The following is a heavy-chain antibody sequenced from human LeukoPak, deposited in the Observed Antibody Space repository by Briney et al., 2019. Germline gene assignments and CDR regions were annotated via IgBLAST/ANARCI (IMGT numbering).Heavy chain of an antibody. CDR1: GYTFTGYY. Sequence: ASVKVSCKASGYTFTGYYMHWVRQAPGQGLEWMGWINPNSGGTNYAQKFQGRVTMTRDTSISTAYMELSSLRSEDTAVYYCATAPFSGTTVTTFDYWGQGTLVTVSS. J-gene: IGHJ4*02. D-gene: IGHD4-17*01. V-gene: IGHV1-2*02. CDR2: INPNSGGT. CDR3: ATAPFSGTTVTTFDY.